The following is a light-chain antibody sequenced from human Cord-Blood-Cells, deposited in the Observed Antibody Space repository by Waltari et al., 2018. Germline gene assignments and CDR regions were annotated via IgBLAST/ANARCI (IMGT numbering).Light chain of an antibody. J-gene: IGLJ1*01. V-gene: IGLV2-18*02. Sequence: QSALTQPPSVSGSPGQSVTIPCTGTSRDVGGYNSVSWYQQPPGTAPKLMIYEVSNRPSGVPDRFSGSKSGNTASLTISGLQAEDEADYYCSSYTSSSTYVFGTGTKVTVL. CDR1: SRDVGGYNS. CDR3: SSYTSSSTYV. CDR2: EVS.